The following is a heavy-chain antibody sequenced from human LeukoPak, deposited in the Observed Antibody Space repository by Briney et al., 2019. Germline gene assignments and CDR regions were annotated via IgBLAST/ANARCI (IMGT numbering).Heavy chain of an antibody. J-gene: IGHJ4*02. V-gene: IGHV3-48*02. CDR1: GFTFRSDS. CDR2: ISSSSTAL. D-gene: IGHD4-17*01. CDR3: ARRYGDYEGSFEY. Sequence: GGSLRLSCVASGFTFRSDSMNWVREAPGRGREGVSYISSSSTALYSADSVKGRFPISRANAKTPLYLQINSLRDEDPAVYYCARRYGDYEGSFEYWGQGTLVTVSS.